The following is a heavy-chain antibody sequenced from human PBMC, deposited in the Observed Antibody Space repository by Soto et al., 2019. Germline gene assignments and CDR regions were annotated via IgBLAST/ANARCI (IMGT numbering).Heavy chain of an antibody. V-gene: IGHV4-59*12. CDR2: IYSSGST. CDR3: ARVPSP. CDR1: GGSIXSYY. J-gene: IGHJ5*02. Sequence: SETLSLTCIVSGGSIXSYYWSWIRQSPGKGLEWIGYIYSSGSTYYNPSLKSRVTISVDRSKNQFSLSLSSVTAADTAVYYCARVPSPWGQGTLVTVS.